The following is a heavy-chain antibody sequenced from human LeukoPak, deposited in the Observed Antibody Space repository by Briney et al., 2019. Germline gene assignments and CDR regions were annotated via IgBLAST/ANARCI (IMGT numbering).Heavy chain of an antibody. Sequence: GESLKIPCWGSGYSFTSYWIGWVRQMPGKGLEWMGIIYPGDSNTKYSPSFQGQVTISADKSISTAYLQWSSLKASDTAMYYCATVGPYWYFDLWGRGTLVTVSS. V-gene: IGHV5-51*01. J-gene: IGHJ2*01. D-gene: IGHD2-2*01. CDR3: ATVGPYWYFDL. CDR1: GYSFTSYW. CDR2: IYPGDSNT.